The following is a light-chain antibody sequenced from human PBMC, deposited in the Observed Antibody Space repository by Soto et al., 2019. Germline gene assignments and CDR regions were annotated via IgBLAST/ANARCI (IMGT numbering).Light chain of an antibody. J-gene: IGLJ1*01. V-gene: IGLV2-14*03. CDR3: SSYTTTRGNV. CDR1: RTDAADGYDY. Sequence: QSVLTQPASVSGSPGQSIAISCTGFRTDAADGYDYVSWYQQHPGQAPQLIIYDVSNWPSGVSDRFSGSKSGNTASLTISGLQAEDEADYYCSSYTTTRGNVFGTGTKVTVL. CDR2: DVS.